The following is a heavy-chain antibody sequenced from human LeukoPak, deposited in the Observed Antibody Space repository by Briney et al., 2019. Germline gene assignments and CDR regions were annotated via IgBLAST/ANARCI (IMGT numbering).Heavy chain of an antibody. J-gene: IGHJ4*02. Sequence: GGSLRLSCAASGFTFSSYDMSWVRQAPGRGLEWVSTISGGGDTTYYAGSVKGRFTISRDNSKNTLYLQMNSLRAEDTAVYYCAKDASYYDFWSGYSQSSFDYWGQGTLVTASS. CDR1: GFTFSSYD. D-gene: IGHD3-3*01. CDR2: ISGGGDTT. CDR3: AKDASYYDFWSGYSQSSFDY. V-gene: IGHV3-23*01.